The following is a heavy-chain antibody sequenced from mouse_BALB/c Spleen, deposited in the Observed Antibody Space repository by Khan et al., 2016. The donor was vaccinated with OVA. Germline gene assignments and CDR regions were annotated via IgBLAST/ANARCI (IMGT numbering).Heavy chain of an antibody. V-gene: IGHV2-2*02. J-gene: IGHJ3*01. D-gene: IGHD2-4*01. CDR1: GFSLTTYG. CDR3: ARNYDYDEGLAY. CDR2: IGSGGTT. Sequence: QVQLKQSGPGLVQPSQSLSITCTVSGFSLTTYGVHWVRQSPGKGLEWLGVIGSGGTTDYSAAFISRLSITKDNSKSQVFFKMNSLQANDTAIYYCARNYDYDEGLAYWGQGTLVTVSA.